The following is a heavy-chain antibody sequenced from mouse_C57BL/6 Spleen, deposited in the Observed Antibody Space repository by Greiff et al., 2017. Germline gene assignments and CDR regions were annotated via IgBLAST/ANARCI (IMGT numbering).Heavy chain of an antibody. CDR1: GFNIKDYY. Sequence: EVHLVESGAELVKPGASVKLSCTASGFNIKDYYMHWVKQRTEQGLEWIGRIDPEDGETKYAPKFQGKATITADTSSNTAYLQLSSLTSEDTAVYYCARWLLRDWYFDVWGTGTTVTVSS. D-gene: IGHD2-3*01. V-gene: IGHV14-2*01. CDR2: IDPEDGET. J-gene: IGHJ1*03. CDR3: ARWLLRDWYFDV.